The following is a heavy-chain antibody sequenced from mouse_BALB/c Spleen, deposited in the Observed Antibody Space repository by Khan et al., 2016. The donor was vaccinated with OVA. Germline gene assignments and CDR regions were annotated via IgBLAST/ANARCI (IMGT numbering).Heavy chain of an antibody. V-gene: IGHV1-20*02. Sequence: EVQLQQSGPELVKPGASVKISCKASGYSFIGYFMNWVMQSHGKSLEWIGRINPHVGETFYNQKFKDKATLTVDESSSTAHMELRSLASEDSAVYYCARIYRSDCDYWGQGTTLTVSS. D-gene: IGHD1-1*01. CDR3: ARIYRSDCDY. CDR2: INPHVGET. CDR1: GYSFIGYF. J-gene: IGHJ2*01.